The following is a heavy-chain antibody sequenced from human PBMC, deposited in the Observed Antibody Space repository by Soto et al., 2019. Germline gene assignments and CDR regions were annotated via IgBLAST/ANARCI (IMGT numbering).Heavy chain of an antibody. D-gene: IGHD6-13*01. CDR1: GGSISSYS. V-gene: IGHV4-59*12. CDR3: AGFWQQLVPYNWFDP. J-gene: IGHJ5*02. Sequence: PSETLSLTCTISGGSISSYSWSWIRQTPGKGLEWIGYFYFSGSTNYNPSLKGRVLISIDTSRNQFSLKLNSVTAADTAVYYCAGFWQQLVPYNWFDPWGQGTLVTVSS. CDR2: FYFSGST.